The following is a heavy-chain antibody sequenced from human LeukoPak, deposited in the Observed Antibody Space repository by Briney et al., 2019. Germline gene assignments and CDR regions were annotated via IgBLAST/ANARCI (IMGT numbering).Heavy chain of an antibody. V-gene: IGHV1-46*01. CDR3: ARGDCSSTSCYYYYYMDV. CDR1: GYTFTSYY. CDR2: INPSGGST. Sequence: ASVKVSCKASGYTFTSYYMHWVRQAPGQGLEWMGIINPSGGSTSYAQRFQGRVTMTRDTSTSTVYMELSSLRSEDTAVYYCARGDCSSTSCYYYYYMDVWGKGTTVTVSS. D-gene: IGHD2-2*01. J-gene: IGHJ6*03.